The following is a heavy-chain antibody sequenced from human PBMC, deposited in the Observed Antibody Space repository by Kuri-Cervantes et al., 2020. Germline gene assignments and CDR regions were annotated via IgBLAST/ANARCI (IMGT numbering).Heavy chain of an antibody. D-gene: IGHD5-12*01. CDR2: INPSGGTT. CDR3: ARIRVDSLNEDFDI. V-gene: IGHV1-46*01. J-gene: IGHJ3*02. Sequence: ASVKVSCKASGYTFTTYYIHWVRQAPGQGLEWMGMINPSGGTTTYAQKFQGRVTVTTDTSTSTVYMELTSLKYEDTAVYYCARIRVDSLNEDFDIWGQGTMVTVSS. CDR1: GYTFTTYY.